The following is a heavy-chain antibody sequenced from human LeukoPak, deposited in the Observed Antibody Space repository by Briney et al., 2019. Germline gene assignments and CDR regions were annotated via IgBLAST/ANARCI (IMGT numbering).Heavy chain of an antibody. D-gene: IGHD5-18*01. V-gene: IGHV3-21*01. CDR2: ISSSSSYI. CDR1: GSTFSSYS. CDR3: ARIQKYSYGPSFDY. Sequence: GGSLRLSCAASGSTFSSYSMNWVRQAPGKGLEWVSSISSSSSYIYYADSVKGRFTISRDNAKNSLYLQMNSLRAEDTAVYYCARIQKYSYGPSFDYWGQGTLVTVSS. J-gene: IGHJ4*02.